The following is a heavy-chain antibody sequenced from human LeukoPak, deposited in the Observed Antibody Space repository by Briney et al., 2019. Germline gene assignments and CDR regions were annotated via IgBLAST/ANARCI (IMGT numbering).Heavy chain of an antibody. D-gene: IGHD3-22*01. V-gene: IGHV4-38-2*02. CDR2: INHSGST. J-gene: IGHJ4*02. CDR3: ARVTGYIVEDYFDY. CDR1: GYSISSGYY. Sequence: PSETLSLTCTVSGYSISSGYYWSWIRQPPGKGLEWIGEINHSGSTNYNPSLKSRVTISVDTSKNQFSLKLSSVTAADTAVYYCARVTGYIVEDYFDYWGQGTLVTVSS.